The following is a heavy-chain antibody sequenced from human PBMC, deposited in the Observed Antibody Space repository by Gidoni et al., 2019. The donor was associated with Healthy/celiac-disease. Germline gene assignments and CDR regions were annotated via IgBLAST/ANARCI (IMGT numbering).Heavy chain of an antibody. V-gene: IGHV3-33*01. D-gene: IGHD6-19*01. J-gene: IGHJ4*02. Sequence: MPWVRQAPGKGLEWVAVIWYDGSNKYYADSVKGRFTISRDNSKNTLYLQMNSLRAEDTAVYYCAREGAPGIAVAGVFDYWGQGTLVTVSS. CDR2: IWYDGSNK. CDR3: AREGAPGIAVAGVFDY.